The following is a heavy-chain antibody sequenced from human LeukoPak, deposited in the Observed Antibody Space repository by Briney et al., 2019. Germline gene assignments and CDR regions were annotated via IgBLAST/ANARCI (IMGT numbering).Heavy chain of an antibody. D-gene: IGHD3-10*01. CDR2: IYYSGST. CDR1: GGSISSYY. V-gene: IGHV4-59*01. Sequence: SETLSLTCTVSGGSISSYYWSWIRQPPGKGLEWIGYIYYSGSTNYNPSLKSRVTISVDTSKNQFSLKPSSVTAADTAVYYCARGHYYGSGSWDYWGQGTLVTVSS. J-gene: IGHJ4*02. CDR3: ARGHYYGSGSWDY.